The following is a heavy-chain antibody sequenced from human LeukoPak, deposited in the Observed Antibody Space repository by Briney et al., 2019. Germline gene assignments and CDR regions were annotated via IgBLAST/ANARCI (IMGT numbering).Heavy chain of an antibody. CDR3: ARATVYDFWSGPLDY. J-gene: IGHJ4*02. V-gene: IGHV4-30-2*01. Sequence: SQTLSLTCAVSGGSISSGGYSWSWIRQPPGKGLEWIGHIYHSGSTYYNPSLKSRVTISVDRSKNQFSLKLSSVTAADTAVYYCARATVYDFWSGPLDYWGQGTLVTVSS. CDR2: IYHSGST. D-gene: IGHD3-3*01. CDR1: GGSISSGGYS.